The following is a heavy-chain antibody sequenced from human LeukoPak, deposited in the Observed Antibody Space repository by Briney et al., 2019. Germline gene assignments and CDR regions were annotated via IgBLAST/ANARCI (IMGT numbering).Heavy chain of an antibody. V-gene: IGHV1-2*06. J-gene: IGHJ4*02. D-gene: IGHD5-12*01. CDR2: INPNSGGT. CDR1: GYTFTGYY. Sequence: ASVKVSCKASGYTFTGYYIHWVRQAPGQGLEWMGRINPNSGGTNYVQKFQGRVTMTRDTSISTAYMELRRLRSDDTAVYYCARVGGYSGYNFDYWGQGTLVTVSS. CDR3: ARVGGYSGYNFDY.